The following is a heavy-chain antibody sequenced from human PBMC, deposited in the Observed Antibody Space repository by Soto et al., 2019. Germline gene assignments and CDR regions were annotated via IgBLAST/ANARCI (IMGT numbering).Heavy chain of an antibody. Sequence: QVQLVESGGGVVQPGRSLRLSCEASGFTVSSYGMHWVRQAPGKGLEWVTVISYDGSDKYYADSVKGRFTISRDNSKNTLYVQINSLRGEDTAVYYGTKDLNHCSGGSCHGMDVWGQGTTVIVSS. CDR1: GFTVSSYG. J-gene: IGHJ6*02. CDR3: TKDLNHCSGGSCHGMDV. V-gene: IGHV3-30*18. D-gene: IGHD2-15*01. CDR2: ISYDGSDK.